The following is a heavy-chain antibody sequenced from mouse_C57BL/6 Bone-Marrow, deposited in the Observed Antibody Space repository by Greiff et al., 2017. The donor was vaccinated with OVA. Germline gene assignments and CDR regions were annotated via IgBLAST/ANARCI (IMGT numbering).Heavy chain of an antibody. CDR3: ARYDYYGSTFAY. D-gene: IGHD1-1*01. CDR1: GYTFTSYG. V-gene: IGHV1-81*01. CDR2: IYPRSGNT. Sequence: VQLKQSGAELARPGASVKLSCKASGYTFTSYGISWVKQRTGQGLAWIGEIYPRSGNTYYNEKFKGKATLTADKSSSTAYMELRSLTSEDSAVYFCARYDYYGSTFAYWGQGTLVTVSA. J-gene: IGHJ3*01.